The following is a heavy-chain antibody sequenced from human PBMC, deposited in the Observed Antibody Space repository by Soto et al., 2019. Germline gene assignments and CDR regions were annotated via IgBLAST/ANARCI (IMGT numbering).Heavy chain of an antibody. J-gene: IGHJ6*02. Sequence: ASVKVSCKASGYTFTSYGISWVRQAPGQGLEWMGWISAYNGNTNYAQKLQGRVTMTTDTSTSTAYMELRSLRSDDTAVYYCARDLRITIFGADPGVYYGMDVWGQGTTVTVSS. CDR3: ARDLRITIFGADPGVYYGMDV. CDR2: ISAYNGNT. CDR1: GYTFTSYG. V-gene: IGHV1-18*01. D-gene: IGHD3-3*01.